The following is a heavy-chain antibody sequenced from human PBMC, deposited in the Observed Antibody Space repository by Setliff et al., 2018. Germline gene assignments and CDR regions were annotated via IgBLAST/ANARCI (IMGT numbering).Heavy chain of an antibody. CDR1: GASISTTYYY. CDR2: IYYSGST. J-gene: IGHJ5*02. Sequence: PSETLSLTCSVSGASISTTYYYWDWIRQSPEKGLEWIGYIYYSGSTHFNPSLKSRLTMSVDQSKNQFSLRLRSVTAADTAVYYCARLESLGDLSLYGLWFDPWGQGTLVTVSS. D-gene: IGHD3-16*02. V-gene: IGHV4-61*05. CDR3: ARLESLGDLSLYGLWFDP.